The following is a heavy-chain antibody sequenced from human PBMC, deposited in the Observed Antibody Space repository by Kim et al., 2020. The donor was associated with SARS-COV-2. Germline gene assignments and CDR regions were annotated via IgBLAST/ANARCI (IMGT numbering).Heavy chain of an antibody. D-gene: IGHD5-12*01. V-gene: IGHV4-31*02. CDR3: ARDRGGYGSWFDP. J-gene: IGHJ5*02. Sequence: YNPSLESRVTISVDTSKNQFSLKLSSVTAADTAVYYCARDRGGYGSWFDPWGQGTLVTVSS.